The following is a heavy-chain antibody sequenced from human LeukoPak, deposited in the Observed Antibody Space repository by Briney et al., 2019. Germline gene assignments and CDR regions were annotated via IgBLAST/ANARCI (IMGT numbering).Heavy chain of an antibody. CDR1: GFTFSSYA. D-gene: IGHD1-26*01. J-gene: IGHJ4*02. CDR2: ISGSGGST. CDR3: AKDPGPVGAAGYFDY. V-gene: IGHV3-23*01. Sequence: PGGSLRLSCAASGFTFSSYAMSWVRQAPGKGLEWVSAISGSGGSTYYADSVKGRFTISRDNSKNTLYLQMNSLRAEDTAVYCCAKDPGPVGAAGYFDYWGQGTLVTVSS.